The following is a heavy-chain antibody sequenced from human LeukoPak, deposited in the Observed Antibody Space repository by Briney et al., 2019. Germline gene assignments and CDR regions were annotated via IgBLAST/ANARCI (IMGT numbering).Heavy chain of an antibody. CDR2: MNPNSGNT. Sequence: ASVKVSCKASGYTFTSYDINWVRQATGQGLEWMGWMNPNSGNTGYAQKFQGRVTITRNTSISTAYMELSSLRSEDTAVYYCARAKGAARSNWFDPWGQGTLVTVSS. CDR3: ARAKGAARSNWFDP. V-gene: IGHV1-8*03. D-gene: IGHD6-6*01. J-gene: IGHJ5*02. CDR1: GYTFTSYD.